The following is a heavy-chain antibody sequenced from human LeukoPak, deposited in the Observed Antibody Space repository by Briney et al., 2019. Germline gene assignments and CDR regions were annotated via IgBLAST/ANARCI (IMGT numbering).Heavy chain of an antibody. CDR2: ISSTISTI. CDR3: QKEGTQGAHYYMDV. Sequence: RGSLRLSCAASGFTFRTYSMNWVRQAPGKGLEWVSFISSTISTIYYADSVKGRFTISRDNAKNSLYLQMNSLRAEDTAVYYCQKEGTQGAHYYMDVWGKGTTVIVSS. D-gene: IGHD1-1*01. V-gene: IGHV3-48*01. CDR1: GFTFRTYS. J-gene: IGHJ6*03.